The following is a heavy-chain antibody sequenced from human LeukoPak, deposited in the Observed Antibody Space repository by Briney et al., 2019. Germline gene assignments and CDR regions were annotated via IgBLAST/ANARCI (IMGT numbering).Heavy chain of an antibody. V-gene: IGHV3-30-3*01. D-gene: IGHD2-15*01. CDR3: ARVRWELLLIDY. Sequence: GGSLRLSCAASGFTFSSYATHWVRQAPGKGLEWVAVISYDGSNKYYADSVKGRFTISRDNSKNTLYLQMNSLRAEDTAVYHCARVRWELLLIDYWGQGTLVTVSS. CDR1: GFTFSSYA. J-gene: IGHJ4*02. CDR2: ISYDGSNK.